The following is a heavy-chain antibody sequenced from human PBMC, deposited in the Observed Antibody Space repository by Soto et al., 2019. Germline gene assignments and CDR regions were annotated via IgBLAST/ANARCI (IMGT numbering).Heavy chain of an antibody. D-gene: IGHD2-15*01. CDR2: INPIFGTA. CDR1: GGTFSSYA. CDR3: ARDTSGVVAATGEGGDIILDY. V-gene: IGHV1-69*13. J-gene: IGHJ4*02. Sequence: SVKVSCKASGGTFSSYAISWVRQAPGQGLEWMGGINPIFGTANYAQKFQGRVTITADESTSTAYMELSSLRSEDTAVYYCARDTSGVVAATGEGGDIILDYWGQGTLVTVSS.